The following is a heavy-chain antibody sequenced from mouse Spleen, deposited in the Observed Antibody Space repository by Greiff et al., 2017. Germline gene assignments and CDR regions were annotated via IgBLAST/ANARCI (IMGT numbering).Heavy chain of an antibody. V-gene: IGHV7-1*01. CDR3: ARDARWPYYAMDY. Sequence: DVMLVESGGGLVQSGRSLRLSCATSGFTFSDFYMEWVRQAPGKGLEWIAASRNKANDYTTEYSASVKGRFIVSRDTSQSILYLQMNTLRAEDTSIYYCARDARWPYYAMDYWGQGTSVTVSS. CDR1: GFTFSDFY. J-gene: IGHJ4*01. D-gene: IGHD1-1*02. CDR2: SRNKANDYTT.